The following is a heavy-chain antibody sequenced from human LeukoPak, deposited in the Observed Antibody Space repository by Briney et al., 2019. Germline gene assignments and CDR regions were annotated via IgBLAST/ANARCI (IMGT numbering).Heavy chain of an antibody. CDR2: IIPILGIA. Sequence: ASVKVSCKASGGTFSSYIISWVRQAPGQGLEWMGRIIPILGIANYAQKFQDRVTITADKSTSTAYMELSSLRSEDTAVYYCAREGDQLVGDYYFDYWGQGPLVTVSS. CDR1: GGTFSSYI. J-gene: IGHJ4*02. V-gene: IGHV1-69*04. D-gene: IGHD6-6*01. CDR3: AREGDQLVGDYYFDY.